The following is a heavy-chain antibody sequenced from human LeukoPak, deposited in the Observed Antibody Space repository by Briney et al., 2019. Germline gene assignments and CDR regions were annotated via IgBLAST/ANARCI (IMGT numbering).Heavy chain of an antibody. D-gene: IGHD2-2*03. Sequence: GGSLRLSCAASGFTFSSYGMHWVRQAPGKGLEWVAVIWYDGSNKYYADSVKGRLTISRDNSKNTLYLQMNSLRAEDTAVYYCARDSLDIVVVPAAPLPYYYYGMDVWGQGTTVTVSS. CDR1: GFTFSSYG. CDR3: ARDSLDIVVVPAAPLPYYYYGMDV. J-gene: IGHJ6*02. CDR2: IWYDGSNK. V-gene: IGHV3-33*01.